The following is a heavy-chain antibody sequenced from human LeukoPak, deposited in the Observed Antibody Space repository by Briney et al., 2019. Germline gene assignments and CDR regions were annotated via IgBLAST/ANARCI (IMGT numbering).Heavy chain of an antibody. CDR1: GVIFNQYW. J-gene: IGHJ6*02. CDR2: IYHSGST. V-gene: IGHV4-4*02. CDR3: ARLSGYDDVWSIGGSYGMDV. Sequence: GSLRLSCAASGVIFNQYWMSWVRQAPGRGLEWIGEIYHSGSTNYNPSLKSRVTISVDKSKNQFSLKLSSVTAADTAVYYCARLSGYDDVWSIGGSYGMDVWGQGTTVTVSS. D-gene: IGHD5-12*01.